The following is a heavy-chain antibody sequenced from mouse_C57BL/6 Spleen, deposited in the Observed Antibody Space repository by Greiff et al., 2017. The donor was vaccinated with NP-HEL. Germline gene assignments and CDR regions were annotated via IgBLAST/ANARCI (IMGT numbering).Heavy chain of an antibody. Sequence: QVQLQQPGAELVKPGASVKLSCKASGYTFTSYWMHWVKQRPGRGLEWIGRLAPNSGGTKYNEKFKSKATLTVDKPSSTAYMQLSSLTSEDSAVYYCAPDYSYAMDYWGQGTSVTVSS. CDR2: LAPNSGGT. CDR1: GYTFTSYW. D-gene: IGHD2-4*01. J-gene: IGHJ4*01. V-gene: IGHV1-72*01. CDR3: APDYSYAMDY.